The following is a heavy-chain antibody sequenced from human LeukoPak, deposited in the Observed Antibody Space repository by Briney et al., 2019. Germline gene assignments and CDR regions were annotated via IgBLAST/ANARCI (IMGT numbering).Heavy chain of an antibody. V-gene: IGHV3-74*01. CDR1: GFTFSSYW. CDR3: ARIGGGSFPPYYYYMDV. Sequence: GGSLRLSCAASGFTFSSYWMHWVRQAPGKGLVWVSRINTDGSSTSYADSVKGRFTISRDNAKNTLYLQMNSLRAEDTAVYYCARIGGGSFPPYYYYMDVWGKGTTVTVSS. CDR2: INTDGSST. J-gene: IGHJ6*03. D-gene: IGHD2-15*01.